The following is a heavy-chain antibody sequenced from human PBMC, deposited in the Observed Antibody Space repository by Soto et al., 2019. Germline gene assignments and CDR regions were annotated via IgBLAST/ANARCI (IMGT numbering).Heavy chain of an antibody. D-gene: IGHD2-2*01. CDR1: GGSMSSGVYS. Sequence: PSETLSLTCAVSGGSMSSGVYSWNWIRQPPGKGLEWIGYIYHSGSTYYNPSLKSRVTISLDMSKNQFSLNLSSVTAADTAVYYCARDAERGPAAFDSWGQGTLLAVYS. CDR3: ARDAERGPAAFDS. J-gene: IGHJ4*02. V-gene: IGHV4-30-2*01. CDR2: IYHSGST.